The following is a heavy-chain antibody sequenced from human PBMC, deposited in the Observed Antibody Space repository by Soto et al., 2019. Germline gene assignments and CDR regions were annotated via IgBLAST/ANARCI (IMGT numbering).Heavy chain of an antibody. Sequence: ASVKVSCKASGYTFTSYYMHWVRQAPGQGLEWMGIINPSGGSTSYAQKFQGRVTMTRDTSTSTVYMELSSLRSEDTAVYYCAIDTAMVGLFDYSGQGTLVTVSS. CDR3: AIDTAMVGLFDY. CDR2: INPSGGST. D-gene: IGHD5-18*01. J-gene: IGHJ4*02. V-gene: IGHV1-46*01. CDR1: GYTFTSYY.